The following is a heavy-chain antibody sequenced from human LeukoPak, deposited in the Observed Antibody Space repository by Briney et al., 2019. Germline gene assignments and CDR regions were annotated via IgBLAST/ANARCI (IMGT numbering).Heavy chain of an antibody. Sequence: ASVTVSCKASGYTFTDYYVLWVRQAPGQGPEWMGWINPNSGGTNYAQNFKGRVTMTRDTSISTAYMALNSLTSDDTAVYYCARDLPKTGYVGASDIWGQGTMVTVSS. CDR1: GYTFTDYY. CDR2: INPNSGGT. CDR3: ARDLPKTGYVGASDI. V-gene: IGHV1-2*02. J-gene: IGHJ3*02. D-gene: IGHD5-12*01.